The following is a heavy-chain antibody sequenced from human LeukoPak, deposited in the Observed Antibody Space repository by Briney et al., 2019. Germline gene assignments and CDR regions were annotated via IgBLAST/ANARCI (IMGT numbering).Heavy chain of an antibody. CDR1: GGSISSSRYY. Sequence: SETLSLTCTVSGGSISSSRYYWGWIRQPPGKGLEWIGSIYYSGSTYYNPSLKSRVTISIDTSKNQFSLKLSSVTAADTAVYYCARVAPPHYGSGSYYDYWGQGTLVTVSS. CDR3: ARVAPPHYGSGSYYDY. V-gene: IGHV4-39*07. J-gene: IGHJ4*02. D-gene: IGHD3-10*01. CDR2: IYYSGST.